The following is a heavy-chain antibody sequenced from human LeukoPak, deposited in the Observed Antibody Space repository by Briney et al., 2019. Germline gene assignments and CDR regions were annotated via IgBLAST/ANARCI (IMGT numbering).Heavy chain of an antibody. CDR3: ARGPVVPAAMSLFDI. D-gene: IGHD2-2*01. CDR2: INHSGST. J-gene: IGHJ3*02. V-gene: IGHV4-34*01. Sequence: KTSETLSLTCAVYGGSFSGYYWSWIRQPPGKRLEWIGEINHSGSTNYNPSLKSRVTISVDTSKNQFSLKLSSVTAADTAVYYCARGPVVPAAMSLFDIWGQGTMVTVSS. CDR1: GGSFSGYY.